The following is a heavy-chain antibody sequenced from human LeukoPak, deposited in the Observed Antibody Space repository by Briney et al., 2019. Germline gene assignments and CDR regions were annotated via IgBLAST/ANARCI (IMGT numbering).Heavy chain of an antibody. Sequence: GGSLRLSCAASGFTFDDYAMHWVRQAPGKGLEWVSLISGDGGSTYYADSVKGRFTTSRDNSKNSLYLQMNSLRTEDTALYYCAKDSLGSGWYPAYYFDYWGQGTLVTVSS. CDR2: ISGDGGST. CDR3: AKDSLGSGWYPAYYFDY. V-gene: IGHV3-43*02. CDR1: GFTFDDYA. D-gene: IGHD6-19*01. J-gene: IGHJ4*02.